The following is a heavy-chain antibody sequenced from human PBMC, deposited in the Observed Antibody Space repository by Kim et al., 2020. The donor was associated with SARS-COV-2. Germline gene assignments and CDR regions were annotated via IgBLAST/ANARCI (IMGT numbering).Heavy chain of an antibody. V-gene: IGHV4-59*08. D-gene: IGHD2-8*01. J-gene: IGHJ5*02. CDR3: ARQGAYDAKWFDP. Sequence: NYNPSLTSRVTISVDTSKNQFSLKLTSATAADTAVYYCARQGAYDAKWFDPWGQGTLVTVSS.